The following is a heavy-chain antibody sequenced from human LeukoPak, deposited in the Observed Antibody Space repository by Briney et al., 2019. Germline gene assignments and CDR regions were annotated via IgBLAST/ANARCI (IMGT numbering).Heavy chain of an antibody. V-gene: IGHV3-23*01. Sequence: GGSLRLSCTASGFTFSSYAMSWVRQAPGKGLECVSPISGSGGSTYYADTVKGRFTISRDNSKNTLYLQMNSLRAEDTAVYYCAKDRSYYYDSGSYGLDYWGQGTLVTVSS. D-gene: IGHD3-10*01. CDR1: GFTFSSYA. CDR3: AKDRSYYYDSGSYGLDY. J-gene: IGHJ4*02. CDR2: ISGSGGST.